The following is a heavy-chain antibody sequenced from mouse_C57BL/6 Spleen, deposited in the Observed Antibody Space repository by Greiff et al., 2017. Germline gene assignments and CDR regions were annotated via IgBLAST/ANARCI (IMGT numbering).Heavy chain of an antibody. D-gene: IGHD1-1*01. CDR2: IWRGGST. CDR3: ARESYYGRSPYWYFDG. CDR1: GFSLISYG. J-gene: IGHJ1*03. V-gene: IGHV2-5*01. Sequence: QVQLKESGPGLVQPSQSLSITCTVSGFSLISYGVHWVRQSPGKGLEWLGVIWRGGSTDYNAAFMSRLSITKDNSKCQVFFKMDSLQADDTARYYCARESYYGRSPYWYFDGWGTGTTVTVSS.